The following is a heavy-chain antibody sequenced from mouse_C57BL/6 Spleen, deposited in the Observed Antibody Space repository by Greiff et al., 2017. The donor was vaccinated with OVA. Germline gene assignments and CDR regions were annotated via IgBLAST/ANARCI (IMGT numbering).Heavy chain of an antibody. CDR2: IYPGDGDT. V-gene: IGHV1-82*01. CDR3: ARPYYGSSYHFDC. CDR1: GYAFSSSW. D-gene: IGHD1-1*01. Sequence: QVQLQQSGPELVKPGASVKISCKASGYAFSSSWMNWVKQRPGKGLEWIGRIYPGDGDTNYNGKFKGKATLTADKSSSTAYMQLSSLTSEDSAVFFCARPYYGSSYHFDCWGQGTTLTVSS. J-gene: IGHJ2*01.